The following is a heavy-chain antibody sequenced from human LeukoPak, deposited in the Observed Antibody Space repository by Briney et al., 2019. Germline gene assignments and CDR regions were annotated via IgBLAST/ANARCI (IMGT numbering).Heavy chain of an antibody. J-gene: IGHJ4*02. D-gene: IGHD3-16*02. CDR1: GYTFTGYY. Sequence: ASVKVSCKASGYTFTGYYMHWVRQAPGQGFEWMGWINPNSGGTNYAQKFQGRVTMTRDTSISTAYMELSRLRSDDTAVYYCARENRVWGSYRLGLGYWGQGTLVTVSS. V-gene: IGHV1-2*02. CDR2: INPNSGGT. CDR3: ARENRVWGSYRLGLGY.